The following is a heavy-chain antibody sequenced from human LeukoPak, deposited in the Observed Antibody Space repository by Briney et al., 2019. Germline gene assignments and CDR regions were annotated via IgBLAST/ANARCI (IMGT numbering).Heavy chain of an antibody. CDR3: ARHQPYDAFDI. Sequence: PSETLSLTCTVSGGSISSGGYYWSWIRQPPGKGLEWIGYIYHSGSTYYNPSLKSRVTISVDKSKNQFSLKLSSVTAADTAVYYCARHQPYDAFDIWGQGTMVTVSS. CDR1: GGSISSGGYY. J-gene: IGHJ3*02. CDR2: IYHSGST. V-gene: IGHV4-30-2*01.